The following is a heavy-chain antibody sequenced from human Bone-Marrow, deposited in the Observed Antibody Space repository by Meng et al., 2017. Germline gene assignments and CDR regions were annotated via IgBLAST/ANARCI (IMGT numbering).Heavy chain of an antibody. J-gene: IGHJ4*02. CDR1: GYSFTSYW. CDR2: IYPGDSDT. CDR3: AMTLTYYYDSSGYYYPYYFDY. D-gene: IGHD3-22*01. Sequence: GESLKISCKGSGYSFTSYWIGWVRQMPGKGLEWMGIIYPGDSDTRYSPSFQGQVTISADKSISTAYLQWSSLKASDTAMYYCAMTLTYYYDSSGYYYPYYFDYWGQGTLVTVSS. V-gene: IGHV5-51*01.